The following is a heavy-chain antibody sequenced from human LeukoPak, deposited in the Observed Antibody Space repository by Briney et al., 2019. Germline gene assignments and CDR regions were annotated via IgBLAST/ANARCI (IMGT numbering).Heavy chain of an antibody. CDR1: GFPFTNYA. CDR2: ITGGASTT. D-gene: IGHD4-17*01. Sequence: PGGSLRLSCAASGFPFTNYAMTWVRQAPGRGPEWISAITGGASTTYYADSVKGRFTISRDNLKNTVSLQMNSLRAEDTAVYYCAKESITNYGDTFDYWGQGTLVTVSS. CDR3: AKESITNYGDTFDY. J-gene: IGHJ4*02. V-gene: IGHV3-23*01.